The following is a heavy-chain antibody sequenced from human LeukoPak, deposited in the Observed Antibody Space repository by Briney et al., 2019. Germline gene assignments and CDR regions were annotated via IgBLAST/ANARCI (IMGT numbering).Heavy chain of an antibody. CDR1: GFTFSSYA. CDR3: AKDSFFGYCSSTSCYSTPVDAFDI. Sequence: GGSLRLSCAASGFTFSSYAMSWVRQAPGKGLEWVSAISGSGGSTYYADSVKGRFTISRDNSKNTLYLQMNSLRAEDTAVYYCAKDSFFGYCSSTSCYSTPVDAFDIWGQGTMVTVSS. J-gene: IGHJ3*02. CDR2: ISGSGGST. V-gene: IGHV3-23*01. D-gene: IGHD2-2*03.